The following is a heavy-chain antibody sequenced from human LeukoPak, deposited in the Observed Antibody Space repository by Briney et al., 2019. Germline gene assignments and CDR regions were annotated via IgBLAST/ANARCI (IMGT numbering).Heavy chain of an antibody. CDR1: GFTFSGSA. J-gene: IGHJ4*02. Sequence: GGSLRLSCAASGFTFSGSAMHWVRQASGNGLEWVGRIRSKANSYATAYAASVKGRFTISRDDSKNTTYLQMNSLKTEDTAVYYCTSRPLLSYYGSGRTRSDYWGQGTLVTVSS. CDR3: TSRPLLSYYGSGRTRSDY. D-gene: IGHD3-10*01. V-gene: IGHV3-73*01. CDR2: IRSKANSYAT.